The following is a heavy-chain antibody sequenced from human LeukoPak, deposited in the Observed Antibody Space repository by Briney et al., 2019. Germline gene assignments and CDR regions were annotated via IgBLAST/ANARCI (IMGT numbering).Heavy chain of an antibody. CDR2: IKTTTVGGTT. D-gene: IGHD5-12*01. CDR1: GFTFSNVW. J-gene: IGHJ5*02. V-gene: IGHV3-15*01. Sequence: EAGVSLRLSCAASGFTFSNVWMTWVRQAPGKGLECVGRIKTTTVGGTTDYAAPVKGRFTISRDDSKNMVYLQMKSLQTEDTAVYYCTTDFFQGYSGSWGQGTLVTVSS. CDR3: TTDFFQGYSGS.